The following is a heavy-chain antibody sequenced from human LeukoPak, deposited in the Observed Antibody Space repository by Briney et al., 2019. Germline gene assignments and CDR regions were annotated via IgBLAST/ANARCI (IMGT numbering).Heavy chain of an antibody. CDR2: MSYDGSNK. J-gene: IGHJ4*02. D-gene: IGHD2-2*01. CDR1: GFTFSNYA. Sequence: QSGGSLRLSCAASGFTFSNYAMHWVRQAPGKGLEWVAVMSYDGSNKYYVDSVKGRFTISRDNAKDTLYLQMNSLRAEDTAVYYCARMNCSRTSCHDSTRALFDYWGQGTLVTVSS. CDR3: ARMNCSRTSCHDSTRALFDY. V-gene: IGHV3-30*04.